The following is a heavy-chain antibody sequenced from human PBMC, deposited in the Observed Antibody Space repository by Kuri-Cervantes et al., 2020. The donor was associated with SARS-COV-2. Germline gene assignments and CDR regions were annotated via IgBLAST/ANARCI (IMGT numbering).Heavy chain of an antibody. V-gene: IGHV4-39*01. CDR3: ASFSTRGDP. D-gene: IGHD2/OR15-2a*01. CDR1: GGSISSSSYY. CDR2: IYYSGST. Sequence: SETLSLTCTVSGGSISSSSYYWGWIRQPPGKGLEWIGSIYYSGSTYYNPSLESRVTISVDTSKNQFSLKLSSVTAADTAVYYCASFSTRGDPWGQGALVTVSS. J-gene: IGHJ5*02.